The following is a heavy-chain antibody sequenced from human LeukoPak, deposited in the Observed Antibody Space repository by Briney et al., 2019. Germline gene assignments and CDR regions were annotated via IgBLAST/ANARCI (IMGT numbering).Heavy chain of an antibody. CDR1: GGSISSSSYY. J-gene: IGHJ2*01. D-gene: IGHD4-17*01. V-gene: IGHV4-39*01. Sequence: SETLSLTCTVSGGSISSSSYYWGWIRQPPGKGLGWIGSIYYSGSTYYNPSLKSRVTISVDTSKNQFSLKLSSVTAADTAVYYCARRYMGDYAFWYFDLWGRGTLVTVSS. CDR2: IYYSGST. CDR3: ARRYMGDYAFWYFDL.